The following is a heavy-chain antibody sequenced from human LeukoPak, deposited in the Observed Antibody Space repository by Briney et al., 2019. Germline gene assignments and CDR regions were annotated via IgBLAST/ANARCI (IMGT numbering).Heavy chain of an antibody. V-gene: IGHV3-74*01. CDR3: ARGGLDYGGNSGLDY. CDR2: INSDGSST. Sequence: GGSLRLSCAASGFTFSSYWMHWVRQAPGKGLVWVSRINSDGSSTSYADSVKARFTISRDNAKNTLYLQMNSLRAEDTAVYYCARGGLDYGGNSGLDYWGQGTLVTVSS. CDR1: GFTFSSYW. J-gene: IGHJ4*02. D-gene: IGHD4-23*01.